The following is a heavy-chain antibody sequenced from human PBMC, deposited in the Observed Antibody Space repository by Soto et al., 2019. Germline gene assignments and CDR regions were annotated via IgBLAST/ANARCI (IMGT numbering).Heavy chain of an antibody. J-gene: IGHJ4*02. V-gene: IGHV4-59*01. CDR2: IYYSGST. D-gene: IGHD2-2*01. Sequence: SETLSLTCTVSGGSISSYYWSWIRQPPGKGLEWIGYIYYSGSTNYNPSLKSRVTISVDTSKNQFSLKLSSVTAADTAVYYCARAKYQLLSPLDYWGQGTLVTVSS. CDR1: GGSISSYY. CDR3: ARAKYQLLSPLDY.